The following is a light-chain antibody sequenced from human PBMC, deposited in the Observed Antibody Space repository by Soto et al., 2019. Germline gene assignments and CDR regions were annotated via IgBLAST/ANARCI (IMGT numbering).Light chain of an antibody. J-gene: IGLJ1*01. Sequence: QSALTQPASGSGSPGQSSTISCTGTSSDVGNYNLVSWYQHHPGKAPKLMIYEVSKRPSGVSNRFSGSKSGDTASLTISGLQAEDEADYYCCSYAGSNYVFGTGTKVTVL. CDR3: CSYAGSNYV. CDR2: EVS. V-gene: IGLV2-23*02. CDR1: SSDVGNYNL.